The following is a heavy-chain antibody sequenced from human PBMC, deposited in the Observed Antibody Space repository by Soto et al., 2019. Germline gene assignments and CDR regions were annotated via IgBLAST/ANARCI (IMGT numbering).Heavy chain of an antibody. CDR3: ATSLRRVASSSWYDWFDP. D-gene: IGHD6-13*01. V-gene: IGHV1-46*01. Sequence: ASVKVSCKASGYTFTSYYMHWVRQAPGQGLEWMGIINPSGGSTSYAQKFQGRVTMTRDTSTSTAYMELSSLRSEDTAVYYCATSLRRVASSSWYDWFDPWGQGTLVTVSS. CDR1: GYTFTSYY. CDR2: INPSGGST. J-gene: IGHJ5*02.